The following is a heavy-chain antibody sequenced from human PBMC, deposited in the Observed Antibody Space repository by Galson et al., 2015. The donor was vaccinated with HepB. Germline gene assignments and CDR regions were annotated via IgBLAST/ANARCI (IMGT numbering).Heavy chain of an antibody. V-gene: IGHV3-23*01. D-gene: IGHD3-16*01. CDR3: AKDSGFGGEHY. J-gene: IGHJ4*02. CDR1: GFTFYVYT. Sequence: SLRLSCAASGFTFYVYTMNWVRQAPGKGLEWVSAIRGSGTSTYYADSVKGRFTISRDDSKNTVFLQLNSLRAEDTAIYYCAKDSGFGGEHYWGQGILVTVSS. CDR2: IRGSGTST.